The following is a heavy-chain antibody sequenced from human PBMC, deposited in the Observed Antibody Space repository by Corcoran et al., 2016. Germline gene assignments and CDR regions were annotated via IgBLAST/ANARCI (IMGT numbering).Heavy chain of an antibody. V-gene: IGHV1-69*06. CDR3: ARDGLWFGDL. J-gene: IGHJ4*02. Sequence: QVQLVQSGAEVKKPGSSGKVSCKASGGTFSSYAISWERQAPGQGREWTGGIIPIFGTSNYAQKFQGRVTMTADKSTSTAYMELSSLRSEDTAVYYCARDGLWFGDLWGQGTLVTVSS. CDR2: IIPIFGTS. CDR1: GGTFSSYA. D-gene: IGHD3-10*01.